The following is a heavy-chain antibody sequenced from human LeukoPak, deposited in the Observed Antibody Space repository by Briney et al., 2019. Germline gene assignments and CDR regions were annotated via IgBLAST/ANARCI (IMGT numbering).Heavy chain of an antibody. CDR2: INHSGST. CDR1: GGSFSGYY. D-gene: IGHD3-10*01. V-gene: IGHV4-34*01. J-gene: IGHJ4*01. CDR3: ARGWGYYGSGRTPHYFDY. Sequence: SETLSLTCAVYGGSFSGYYWSWIRQPPGKGLEWIGEINHSGSTNYNPSLKSRVTISVDTSKNQFSLKLSSVTAADTAVYYCARGWGYYGSGRTPHYFDYWGHGTLVTVSS.